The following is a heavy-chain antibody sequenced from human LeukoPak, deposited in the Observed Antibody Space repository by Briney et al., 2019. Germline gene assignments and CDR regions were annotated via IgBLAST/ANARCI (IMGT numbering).Heavy chain of an antibody. Sequence: GGSLRLSCAASGFTFSSYAMSWVRQAPRKGLEWVSAISGSGGSTYYADSVKGRFTISRDNSKNTLYLQMNSLRAQDTAVYYCALVPAAISGIDYWGQGTLVTVSS. CDR2: ISGSGGST. J-gene: IGHJ4*02. V-gene: IGHV3-23*01. CDR3: ALVPAAISGIDY. CDR1: GFTFSSYA. D-gene: IGHD2-2*01.